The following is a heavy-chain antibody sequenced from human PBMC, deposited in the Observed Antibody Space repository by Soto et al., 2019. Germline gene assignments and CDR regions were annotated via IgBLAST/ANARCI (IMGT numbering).Heavy chain of an antibody. D-gene: IGHD4-17*01. J-gene: IGHJ5*02. Sequence: GGSLRLSCAASGFTVSSNYMSWVRQAPGKGLEWVSVIYSGGSTYYADSVKGRFTISRDNSKNTLYLQMNSLRAEDTAVYYCARDAYGPYNWFDPWGQGTLVTVSS. CDR1: GFTVSSNY. V-gene: IGHV3-66*01. CDR3: ARDAYGPYNWFDP. CDR2: IYSGGST.